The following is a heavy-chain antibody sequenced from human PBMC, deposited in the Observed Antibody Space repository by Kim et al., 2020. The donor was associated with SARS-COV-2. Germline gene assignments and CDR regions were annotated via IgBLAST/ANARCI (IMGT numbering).Heavy chain of an antibody. J-gene: IGHJ6*03. D-gene: IGHD3-3*01. V-gene: IGHV3-23*01. Sequence: RFTISRDNSKNTLYLQMNRLRAEDTAVYYCAKASITIFGVVISHYYYYMDVWGKGTTVTVSS. CDR3: AKASITIFGVVISHYYYYMDV.